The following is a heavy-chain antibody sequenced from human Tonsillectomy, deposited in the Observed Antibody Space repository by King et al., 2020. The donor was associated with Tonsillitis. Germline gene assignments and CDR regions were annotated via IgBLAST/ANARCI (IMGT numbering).Heavy chain of an antibody. CDR2: ISWNSGSR. CDR1: GFTFDDYA. CDR3: TKTHRRSGWLVPRFFDY. D-gene: IGHD3-10*01. Sequence: VQLVESGGGLVQPGRSLRLSCAASGFTFDDYAMHWVRQVPGKGLEWVSGISWNSGSRGYANSVKGRFTISRDNAKNSLYLQINSVRPEDSALYFCTKTHRRSGWLVPRFFDYWGQGTLVTVSS. J-gene: IGHJ4*02. V-gene: IGHV3-9*01.